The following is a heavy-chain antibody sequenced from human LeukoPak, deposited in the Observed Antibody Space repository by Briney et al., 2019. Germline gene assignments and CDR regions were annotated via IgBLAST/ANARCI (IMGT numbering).Heavy chain of an antibody. Sequence: PSETPSLTCTVSVGSMSSYYWSWIRQPPGKGLEWIGYIYYSGSTNYNPSLKSRVTISVDTSKNQFSLKLSSVTAADTAVYYCARGVPHSDILTGYYVLDYWGQGTLVTVSS. J-gene: IGHJ4*02. CDR3: ARGVPHSDILTGYYVLDY. D-gene: IGHD3-9*01. CDR2: IYYSGST. V-gene: IGHV4-59*12. CDR1: VGSMSSYY.